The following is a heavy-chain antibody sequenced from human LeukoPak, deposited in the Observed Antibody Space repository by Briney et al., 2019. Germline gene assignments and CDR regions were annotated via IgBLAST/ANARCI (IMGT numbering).Heavy chain of an antibody. Sequence: GGSLRLSCAASGFTFSSYSMNWVRQAPGKGLEWVSSISSSSSYIYYADSVKGRFTISRDNAKNSLYLQMNSLRAEDTAVYYCARTYYDFWSGPRSHDDAFDIWGQGTMVTVSS. D-gene: IGHD3-3*01. J-gene: IGHJ3*02. V-gene: IGHV3-21*01. CDR2: ISSSSSYI. CDR1: GFTFSSYS. CDR3: ARTYYDFWSGPRSHDDAFDI.